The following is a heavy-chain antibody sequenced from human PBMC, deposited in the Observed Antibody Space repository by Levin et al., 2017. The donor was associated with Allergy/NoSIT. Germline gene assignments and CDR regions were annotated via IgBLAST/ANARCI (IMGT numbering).Heavy chain of an antibody. D-gene: IGHD4-17*01. CDR1: GFTFSSYA. V-gene: IGHV3-21*01. CDR3: ARGDDYGDYVLDY. CDR2: ITSSSSYI. Sequence: GASVKVSCAASGFTFSSYAMNWVRQAPGKGLEWVSAITSSSSYIYYTDSVKGRFTISRDNAKNSLYLQMNSLRAEDTAVYYCARGDDYGDYVLDYWGQGTLVTVSS. J-gene: IGHJ4*02.